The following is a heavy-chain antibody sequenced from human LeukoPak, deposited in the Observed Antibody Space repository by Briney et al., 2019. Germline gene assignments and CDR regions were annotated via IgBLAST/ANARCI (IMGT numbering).Heavy chain of an antibody. J-gene: IGHJ4*02. V-gene: IGHV3-33*01. D-gene: IGHD1-26*01. Sequence: PGGSLRLSCAASGLTFRNYGMHWVRQAPGKGLEWLAVIWYDGSNQYYVDSVKGRFTVSRDNAKNTLYLQMNSLRAEDTAVYYCATDRNSGKYYDYWGQGTLVTVSS. CDR3: ATDRNSGKYYDY. CDR2: IWYDGSNQ. CDR1: GLTFRNYG.